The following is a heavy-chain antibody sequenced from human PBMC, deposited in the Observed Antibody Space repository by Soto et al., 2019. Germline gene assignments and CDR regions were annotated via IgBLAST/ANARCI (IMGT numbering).Heavy chain of an antibody. D-gene: IGHD6-13*01. CDR1: GFSLSTSGVD. CDR3: AHRRPAPGTWYFHH. Sequence: QITLKESGPPLVKPTQTLTLTCTFSGFSLSTSGVDVGWIRQPPGKALEWLALIYWDDDKRYSPSLRKRLTVTKDTSKNQVVLTMTNMDPVDTATYYCAHRRPAPGTWYFHHWGQGTLVTVSS. J-gene: IGHJ1*01. CDR2: IYWDDDK. V-gene: IGHV2-5*02.